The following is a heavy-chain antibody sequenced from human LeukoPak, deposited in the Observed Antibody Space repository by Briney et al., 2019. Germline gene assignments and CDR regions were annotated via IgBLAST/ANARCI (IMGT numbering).Heavy chain of an antibody. CDR3: AKDPFYDSSGYYFDY. CDR1: GFTFDDYA. Sequence: GGSLRLSCAASGFTFDDYAMHWVRQAPGKGLERVSGISWNSGSIGYADSVKGRFTISRDNAKNSLYLQMNSLRAEDTALYYCAKDPFYDSSGYYFDYWGQGTLVTVSS. CDR2: ISWNSGSI. J-gene: IGHJ4*02. D-gene: IGHD3-22*01. V-gene: IGHV3-9*01.